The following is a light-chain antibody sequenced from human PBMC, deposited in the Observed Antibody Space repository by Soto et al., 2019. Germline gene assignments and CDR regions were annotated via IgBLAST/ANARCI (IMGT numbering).Light chain of an antibody. CDR2: GAS. J-gene: IGKJ2*01. CDR3: QQYNSYSAT. V-gene: IGKV1-5*01. Sequence: DIQMTQSPSTLSASVGDRVTITCRASQSISSRLAWYQQKPGKAPKLLIYGASSLESGVPSRFGGSGSGTEFTLTISSLQPDDFATYYCQQYNSYSATFGQGTKLEIK. CDR1: QSISSR.